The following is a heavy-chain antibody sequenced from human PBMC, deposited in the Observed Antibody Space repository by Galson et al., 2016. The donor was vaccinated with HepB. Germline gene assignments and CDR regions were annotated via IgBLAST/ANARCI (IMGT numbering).Heavy chain of an antibody. J-gene: IGHJ5*02. Sequence: CAISGDSVSSNSAAWNWIRQSPSRGLEWLGRTYYRSKYYNDYAVSVKSRITINPDTSKNQFSLQLHFVTPEDTAVYYCARDGLGEGNPWFDPWGQGTLVTVSS. V-gene: IGHV6-1*01. CDR1: GDSVSSNSAA. CDR2: TYYRSKYYN. D-gene: IGHD3-16*01. CDR3: ARDGLGEGNPWFDP.